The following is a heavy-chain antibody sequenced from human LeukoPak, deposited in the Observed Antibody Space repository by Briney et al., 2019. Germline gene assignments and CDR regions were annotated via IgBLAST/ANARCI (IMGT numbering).Heavy chain of an antibody. CDR1: GFTFSNAW. Sequence: PGRSLRLSCAASGFTFSNAWMTWVRQAPGKGLGWVGRIYRNADGGTTDYAAPVKGRFTISRDDSKNTLYLQMNSLKTEDTAVYYCTTDSYCSTTTCYASSNYYYGLDAWGQGTSVTVSS. V-gene: IGHV3-15*05. CDR2: IYRNADGGTT. J-gene: IGHJ6*02. D-gene: IGHD2-2*01. CDR3: TTDSYCSTTTCYASSNYYYGLDA.